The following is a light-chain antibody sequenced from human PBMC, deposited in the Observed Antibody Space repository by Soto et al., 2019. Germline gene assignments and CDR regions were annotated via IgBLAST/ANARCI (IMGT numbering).Light chain of an antibody. CDR1: SSNIGAGYD. CDR3: QAYDSSRSGDV. J-gene: IGLJ1*01. CDR2: GNT. V-gene: IGLV1-40*01. Sequence: QSVLTQPPSVSGAPGQRVTISCTGSSSNIGAGYDVSWYQQLPGTAPKFLIYGNTDRPSGVPDRFSGSKSGTSASLAITGLQAEDEADYYCQAYDSSRSGDVFGTGTKLTVL.